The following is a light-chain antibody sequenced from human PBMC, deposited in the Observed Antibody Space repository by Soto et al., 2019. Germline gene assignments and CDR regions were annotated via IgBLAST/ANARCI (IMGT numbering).Light chain of an antibody. CDR2: DVS. J-gene: IGLJ2*01. Sequence: QSALTQPASVSGSPGQSITISCTGTSSDVGGYNYVSWYQQHPGKAPKRMIYDVSNRPSGVSNRFSGSKSGNTASLTISGLQAEDEADYYFSSYTSSSTLVFGGGTKLTVL. CDR3: SSYTSSSTLV. V-gene: IGLV2-14*01. CDR1: SSDVGGYNY.